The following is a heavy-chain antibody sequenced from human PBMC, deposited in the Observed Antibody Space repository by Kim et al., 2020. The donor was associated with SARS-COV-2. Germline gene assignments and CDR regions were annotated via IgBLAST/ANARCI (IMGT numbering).Heavy chain of an antibody. D-gene: IGHD3-22*01. CDR3: ATCTTVGWYYYDSRERNDAFDI. CDR1: GGSISSYY. V-gene: IGHV4-59*13. Sequence: SETLSLTCTVSGGSISSYYWSWIRQPPGKGLEWIGYIYYSGSTNYNPSLKSRVTISVDTSKNQFSLKLSSVTAADTAVYYCATCTTVGWYYYDSRERNDAFDIWGQGTMVTVSS. CDR2: IYYSGST. J-gene: IGHJ3*02.